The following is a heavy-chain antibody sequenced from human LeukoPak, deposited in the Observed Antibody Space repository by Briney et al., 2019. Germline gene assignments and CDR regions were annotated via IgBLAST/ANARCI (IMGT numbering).Heavy chain of an antibody. D-gene: IGHD5-18*01. J-gene: IGHJ4*02. CDR1: GDTFTGYY. V-gene: IGHV1-2*02. CDR2: INPNSGGT. CDR3: ARDIGYSYGYPNSYFDY. Sequence: ASVKVSCKASGDTFTGYYMHWVRQAPGQGLEWMGWINPNSGGTNYAQKFQGRVTMTRDTSISTAHMELSRLRSDDTAVYYCARDIGYSYGYPNSYFDYWGQGTLVTVSS.